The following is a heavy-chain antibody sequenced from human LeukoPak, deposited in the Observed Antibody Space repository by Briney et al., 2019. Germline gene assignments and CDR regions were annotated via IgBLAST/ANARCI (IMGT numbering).Heavy chain of an antibody. Sequence: ASVKVSCKASGYTFTSYAMHWVRQAPGQRLEWMGWINAGNGNTKYSQKFQGRVTITRDTSASTAYMELSSLRSEDTAVYYCARVPTYYYDSSGYYGGFDYWGQGTLVTVSS. V-gene: IGHV1-3*01. CDR3: ARVPTYYYDSSGYYGGFDY. CDR1: GYTFTSYA. J-gene: IGHJ4*02. D-gene: IGHD3-22*01. CDR2: INAGNGNT.